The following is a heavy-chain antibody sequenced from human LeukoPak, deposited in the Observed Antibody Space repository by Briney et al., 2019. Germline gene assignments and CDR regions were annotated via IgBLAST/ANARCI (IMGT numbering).Heavy chain of an antibody. J-gene: IGHJ4*02. Sequence: GGSLRLSCAASGFTFSSYAMSWVRQAPGKGLEWVSAISGSGGSTYYADSVKGRFTISRDNSKNTLYLQINSLRAEDTAVYYCAKGNRPVTAMVVLDYWGQGTLVTVSS. D-gene: IGHD2-21*02. CDR2: ISGSGGST. CDR1: GFTFSSYA. CDR3: AKGNRPVTAMVVLDY. V-gene: IGHV3-23*01.